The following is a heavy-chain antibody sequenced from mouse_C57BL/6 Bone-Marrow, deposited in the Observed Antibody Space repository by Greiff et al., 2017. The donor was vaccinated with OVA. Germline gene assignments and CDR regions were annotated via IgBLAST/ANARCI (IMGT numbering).Heavy chain of an antibody. CDR2: IDPETGGT. J-gene: IGHJ1*03. CDR3: RYDGYYRYFDV. V-gene: IGHV1-15*01. Sequence: VQLQQSGAELVRPGASVTLSCKASGYTFTDYEMHWVKQTPVHGLEWIGAIDPETGGTAYNQKFKGKAILTADKSSSTAYMELRSLTSEDSAVYYCRYDGYYRYFDVWGTGTTVTVSS. D-gene: IGHD2-3*01. CDR1: GYTFTDYE.